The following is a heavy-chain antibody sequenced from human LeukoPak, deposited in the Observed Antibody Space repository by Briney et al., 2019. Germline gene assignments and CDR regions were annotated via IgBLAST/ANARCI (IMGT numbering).Heavy chain of an antibody. CDR3: ARDIDDSSASDY. D-gene: IGHD3-22*01. Sequence: GGSLRLSCAASGFLFTNYFMSWVRPAPGKGLEWVAVISYDGSNKYYADSVKGRFTISRDNSKNTLYLQMNSLRAEDTAVYYCARDIDDSSASDYWGQGTLVTVSS. CDR1: GFLFTNYF. V-gene: IGHV3-30-3*01. J-gene: IGHJ4*02. CDR2: ISYDGSNK.